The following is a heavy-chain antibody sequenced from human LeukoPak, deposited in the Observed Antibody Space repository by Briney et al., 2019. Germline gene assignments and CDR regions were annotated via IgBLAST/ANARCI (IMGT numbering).Heavy chain of an antibody. CDR3: ARVPYDFWSGYFDY. V-gene: IGHV3-21*01. Sequence: GGSLRLSCAASGFTFSTYSINWVRQAPGKGREWVSSISSSSTYIYYADSVKGRFTISRDNAKNSLYLQMNSLRAEDTAVYYCARVPYDFWSGYFDYWGQGTLVTVSS. D-gene: IGHD3-3*01. CDR1: GFTFSTYS. J-gene: IGHJ4*02. CDR2: ISSSSTYI.